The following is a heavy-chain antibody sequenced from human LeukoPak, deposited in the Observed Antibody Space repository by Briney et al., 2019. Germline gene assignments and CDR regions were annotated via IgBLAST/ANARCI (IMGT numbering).Heavy chain of an antibody. J-gene: IGHJ3*02. D-gene: IGHD7-27*01. CDR3: ARDATWAPDAFDI. CDR1: GGSISSYY. V-gene: IGHV4-59*01. CDR2: IYYSGST. Sequence: PSETLSLTCTVSGGSISSYYWSWIRQPPGKGLEWIGYIYYSGSTNYNPSLKSRVTISVDTSKNQFSLKLSSVTAADTAVYYCARDATWAPDAFDIWAKGQWSPSLQ.